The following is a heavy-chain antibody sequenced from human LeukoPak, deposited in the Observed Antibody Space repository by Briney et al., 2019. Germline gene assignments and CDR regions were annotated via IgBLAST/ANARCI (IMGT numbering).Heavy chain of an antibody. V-gene: IGHV4-38-2*02. CDR2: IYHSGST. D-gene: IGHD3-3*01. Sequence: SETLSLTCTVSGYSISSGYYWGWIRQPPGKGLEWIGSIYHSGSTYYNPSLKSRVTISVDTSKNQFSLKLSSVTAADTAVYYCARGFTNTYYDFWSGNWFDPWGQGTLVTVSS. J-gene: IGHJ5*02. CDR3: ARGFTNTYYDFWSGNWFDP. CDR1: GYSISSGYY.